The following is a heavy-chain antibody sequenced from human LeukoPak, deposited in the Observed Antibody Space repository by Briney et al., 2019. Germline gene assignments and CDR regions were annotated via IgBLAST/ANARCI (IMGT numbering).Heavy chain of an antibody. J-gene: IGHJ3*02. CDR2: ISWNSGSR. V-gene: IGHV3-9*01. CDR3: ASENKRGYSYGSPTDAFDI. Sequence: GRSLRLSCVASGFTFDDYAMHWVRQAPGKGLEWVSGISWNSGSRGYADSVKGRFTISRDNAKKSLFLDMNSLRAEDTAVYYCASENKRGYSYGSPTDAFDIWGQGTMVTVSS. D-gene: IGHD5-18*01. CDR1: GFTFDDYA.